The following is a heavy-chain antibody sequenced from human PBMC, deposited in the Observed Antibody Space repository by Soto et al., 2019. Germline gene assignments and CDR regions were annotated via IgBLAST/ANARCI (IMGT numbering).Heavy chain of an antibody. V-gene: IGHV3-23*01. D-gene: IGHD3-3*01. J-gene: IGHJ4*02. CDR3: AACPTIFGVAQYYFDY. CDR2: IRDSGGST. CDR1: GFTFSSYA. Sequence: GGSLRLSCAASGFTFSSYAMSWVRQAPGKGLEWVSAIRDSGGSTYYTDSVKGRFTISRDNSRNTLYLQMNSLRAEDTAVYYCAACPTIFGVAQYYFDYWGQGTLVTVSS.